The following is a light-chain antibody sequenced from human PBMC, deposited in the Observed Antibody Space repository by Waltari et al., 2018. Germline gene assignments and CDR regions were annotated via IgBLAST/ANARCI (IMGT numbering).Light chain of an antibody. CDR1: QSVSSSY. Sequence: EIVLTQSPGTLSLSPGEGATLSCRASQSVSSSYIVWYQQKPDQALRLLIYGASSRATGIPDRFSGSGSGTDFTLTINRLEPEDFAVYYCQQYAYSPFTFGQGTKLEIK. V-gene: IGKV3-20*01. CDR3: QQYAYSPFT. CDR2: GAS. J-gene: IGKJ2*01.